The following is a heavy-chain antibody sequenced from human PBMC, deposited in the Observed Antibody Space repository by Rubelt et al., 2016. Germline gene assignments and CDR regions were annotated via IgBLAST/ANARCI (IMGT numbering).Heavy chain of an antibody. CDR2: IRSKAYGGTT. D-gene: IGHD3-3*01. V-gene: IGHV3-49*03. Sequence: GGGLVQPGRSLRLSCTASGFTFGDYAMSWFRQAPGKGLEWVGFIRSKAYGGTTEYAASVKGRFTISRDDSKSIAYLQMNSLKTEDTAVYYCTTADITIFGVARAREDYWGQGTLVTVSS. J-gene: IGHJ4*02. CDR1: GFTFGDYA. CDR3: TTADITIFGVARAREDY.